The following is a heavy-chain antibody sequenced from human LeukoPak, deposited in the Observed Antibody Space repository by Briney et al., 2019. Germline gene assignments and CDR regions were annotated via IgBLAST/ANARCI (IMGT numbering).Heavy chain of an antibody. Sequence: GGSLRLSCVASGFTFSSYGMHWVRQAPGKGLEWVAVIWYDGSNKYYADSVKGRFTISRDNSKNTLYLQMNSLRAEDTAVYYCAKGRDGDYYFDYWGQGTLVTVSS. J-gene: IGHJ4*02. V-gene: IGHV3-33*06. CDR3: AKGRDGDYYFDY. CDR2: IWYDGSNK. D-gene: IGHD4-17*01. CDR1: GFTFSSYG.